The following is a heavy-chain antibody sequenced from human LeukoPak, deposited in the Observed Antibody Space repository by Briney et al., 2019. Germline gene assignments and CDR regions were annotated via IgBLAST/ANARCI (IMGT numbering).Heavy chain of an antibody. Sequence: RGSLRLSCAASGFTFSSYAMSWVRQAPGKGLEWVSAISGSGDSTYYADSVKGRFTISRDNSKNTLYLQMNSLRAEDTAVYYCAKDHSYGSGSLPLPDYWGQGTLVTVSS. CDR1: GFTFSSYA. CDR3: AKDHSYGSGSLPLPDY. J-gene: IGHJ4*02. D-gene: IGHD3-10*01. V-gene: IGHV3-23*01. CDR2: ISGSGDST.